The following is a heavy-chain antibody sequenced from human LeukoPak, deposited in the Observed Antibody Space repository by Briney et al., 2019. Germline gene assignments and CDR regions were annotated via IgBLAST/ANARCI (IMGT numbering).Heavy chain of an antibody. V-gene: IGHV4-59*01. CDR3: AGAWSGYSSFDY. D-gene: IGHD3-3*01. CDR2: IYYSGST. J-gene: IGHJ4*02. CDR1: GGSISSYY. Sequence: SETLSLTCTVSGGSISSYYWSWIRQPPGKGLEWIGYIYYSGSTNYNPSLKSRVTISVDTSKNQFSLKLSSVTAADTAVYYCAGAWSGYSSFDYWGQGTLVTVAS.